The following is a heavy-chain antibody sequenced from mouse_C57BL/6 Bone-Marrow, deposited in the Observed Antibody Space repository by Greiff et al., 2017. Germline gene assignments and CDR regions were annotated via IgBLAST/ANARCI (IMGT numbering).Heavy chain of an antibody. Sequence: EVKLMESGGGLVKPGGSLKLSCAASGFTFSDYGMHWVRQAPEKGLEWVAYISSGSSTIYYADTVKGRFTISRDNAKNTLFLQMTSLRSEDTAMYYCAREGYYRYFDVWGTGTTVTVSS. CDR1: GFTFSDYG. V-gene: IGHV5-17*01. J-gene: IGHJ1*03. CDR3: AREGYYRYFDV. CDR2: ISSGSSTI.